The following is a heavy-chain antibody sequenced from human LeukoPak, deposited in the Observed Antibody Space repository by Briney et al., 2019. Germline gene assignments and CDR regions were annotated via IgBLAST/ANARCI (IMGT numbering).Heavy chain of an antibody. CDR2: ISWNSGSI. D-gene: IGHD1-14*01. CDR1: GFTFDDYA. J-gene: IGHJ6*02. CDR3: AKDTGDYYYYGMDV. V-gene: IGHV3-9*01. Sequence: SLRLSCAASGFTFDDYAMHWVRQAPGKGLEWVSGISWNSGSIGYADSVKGRFTISRDNAKNSLYLQMNSLRAEDTPLYYCAKDTGDYYYYGMDVWGQGTTVTVSS.